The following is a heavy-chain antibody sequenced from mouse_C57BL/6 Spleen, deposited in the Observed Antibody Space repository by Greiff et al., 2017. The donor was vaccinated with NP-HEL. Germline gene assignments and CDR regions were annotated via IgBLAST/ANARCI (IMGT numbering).Heavy chain of an antibody. Sequence: QVQLQQPGAELVKPGASVKMSCKASGYTFTSYWITWVKQRPGQGLEWIGDIYPGSGSTNYNEKFKSKATLTVDTSSSTAYMQLSSLTSEDSAVYYCARYRTLQDYAMDYWGQGTSVTVSS. CDR1: GYTFTSYW. CDR3: ARYRTLQDYAMDY. D-gene: IGHD1-2*01. V-gene: IGHV1-55*01. CDR2: IYPGSGST. J-gene: IGHJ4*01.